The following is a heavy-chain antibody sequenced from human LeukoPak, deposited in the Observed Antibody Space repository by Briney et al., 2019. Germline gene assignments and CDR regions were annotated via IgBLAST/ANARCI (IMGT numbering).Heavy chain of an antibody. V-gene: IGHV1-18*01. D-gene: IGHD6-13*01. CDR2: ISAYNGNT. CDR3: AVLRGIAAAGTGWFDP. J-gene: IGHJ5*02. CDR1: GYTFTSYS. Sequence: ASVKVSCKASGYTFTSYSISWVRQAPGQGLEWMGWISAYNGNTNYAQKLQGRVTMTTDTSTSTAYMELRSLRSDDTAVYYCAVLRGIAAAGTGWFDPWGQGTLVTVSS.